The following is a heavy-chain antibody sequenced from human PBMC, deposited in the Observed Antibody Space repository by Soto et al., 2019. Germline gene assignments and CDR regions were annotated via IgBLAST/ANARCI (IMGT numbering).Heavy chain of an antibody. V-gene: IGHV3-30*04. J-gene: IGHJ6*02. Sequence: QVQLVESGGGVVQPGRSLRLSCAASGFTFSSYAMHWVRQAPGKGLDWVAVISYDGSNKYYADSVKGRFTISRDNSKNTLYLQMNSLRAEDTAVCYCARDGAGPWDVWGQVTTVTVSS. CDR2: ISYDGSNK. D-gene: IGHD2-15*01. CDR1: GFTFSSYA. CDR3: ARDGAGPWDV.